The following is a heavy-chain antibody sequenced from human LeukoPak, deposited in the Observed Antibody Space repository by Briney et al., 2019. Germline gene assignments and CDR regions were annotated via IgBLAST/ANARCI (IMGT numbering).Heavy chain of an antibody. V-gene: IGHV3-30*03. D-gene: IGHD3-10*01. CDR2: ISYDGSKE. Sequence: GGSLRLSCAASGFTVSSNYMSWVRQAPGKGLDWVTFISYDGSKEHYADSVKGRFTISRDNSKKTLYLQMNSLKTEDTAVYYCARKYTTSYYSIDYWGQGTLVTVSS. CDR3: ARKYTTSYYSIDY. J-gene: IGHJ4*02. CDR1: GFTVSSNY.